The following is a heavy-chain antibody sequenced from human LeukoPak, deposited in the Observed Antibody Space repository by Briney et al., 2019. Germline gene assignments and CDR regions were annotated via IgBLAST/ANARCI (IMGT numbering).Heavy chain of an antibody. CDR1: GFTFSSFA. CDR2: ISDSGGDT. J-gene: IGHJ4*02. V-gene: IGHV3-23*01. D-gene: IGHD3-10*01. Sequence: PGGSLRLSCAASGFTFSSFAMSWVRQAPGKGLEWVSAISDSGGDTSYADSVKGRFTISRDNSKNTLYLQMNSLRAEDTAVYYCAKERYGSGTHYNDYWGQGTLVTVSS. CDR3: AKERYGSGTHYNDY.